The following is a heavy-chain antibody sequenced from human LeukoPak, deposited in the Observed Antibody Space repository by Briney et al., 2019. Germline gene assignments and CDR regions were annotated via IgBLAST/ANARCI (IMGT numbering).Heavy chain of an antibody. J-gene: IGHJ4*02. CDR3: ARGLYYDSSGYPLGY. V-gene: IGHV4-59*12. Sequence: SETLSLTCTVSGGSISNYYWSWIRQPPGKGLEWIGYIYYSGSTNYNPSLNSRVTISVDTSKNQFSLKLSSVTAADTAVYYCARGLYYDSSGYPLGYWGQGTLVTVSS. CDR1: GGSISNYY. D-gene: IGHD3-22*01. CDR2: IYYSGST.